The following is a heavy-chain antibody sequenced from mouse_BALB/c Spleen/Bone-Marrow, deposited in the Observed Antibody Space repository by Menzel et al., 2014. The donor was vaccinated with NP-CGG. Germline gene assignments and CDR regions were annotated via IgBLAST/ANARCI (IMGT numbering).Heavy chain of an antibody. Sequence: EVMLVESGAELVKPGASVKLSCTASGFNIKAPYMPWVKLLSEQFLAFLGRIDPANGNTKHDPKFQGKATITADTPSNTAYLQLSSLTSEDTAVYYCARYYYAMDYWGQGTSVTVSS. CDR3: ARYYYAMDY. CDR1: GFNIKAPY. V-gene: IGHV14-3*02. CDR2: IDPANGNT. J-gene: IGHJ4*01.